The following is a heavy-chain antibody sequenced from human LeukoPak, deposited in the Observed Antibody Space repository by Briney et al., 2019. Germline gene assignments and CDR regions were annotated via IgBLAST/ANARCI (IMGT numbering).Heavy chain of an antibody. J-gene: IGHJ4*02. CDR3: ASSGSYRFDY. Sequence: GGSLRLSCATSGFSFSNAWMNWVRQAPGKGLEWVSHITASGTAMFYADSVKGRFTISRDNAKNSLYLQMNSLRDEDTAVYYCASSGSYRFDYWGQGTLVTVSS. V-gene: IGHV3-48*02. CDR2: ITASGTAM. CDR1: GFSFSNAW. D-gene: IGHD1-26*01.